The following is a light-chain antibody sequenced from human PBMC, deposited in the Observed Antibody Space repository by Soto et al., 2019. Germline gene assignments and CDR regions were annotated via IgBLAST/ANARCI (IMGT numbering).Light chain of an antibody. Sequence: EIVLTQSPATLSLSPGERATLSCRASQNILSNLAWYQQKPGQAPRLLIYGASTRATGVPDSFSGCGSGTDFTLTTSRLEHPELAVYFCQQRSNWPPITFGQGTRLEI. CDR2: GAS. CDR1: QNILSN. V-gene: IGKV3D-20*02. CDR3: QQRSNWPPIT. J-gene: IGKJ5*01.